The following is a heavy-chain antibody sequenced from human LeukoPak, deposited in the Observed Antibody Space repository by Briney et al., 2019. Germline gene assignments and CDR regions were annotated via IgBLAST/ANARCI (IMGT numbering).Heavy chain of an antibody. CDR1: GGTFSSYA. CDR3: ARDRNWDSCGYYYYWFDP. J-gene: IGHJ5*02. Sequence: SVKVSCKASGGTFSSYAISWVRQAPGQGLEWMGGIIPIFGTANYAQKFQGRVTITADESTSTAYMELSSLRSEDTAVYYCARDRNWDSCGYYYYWFDPWGQGTLVTVSS. D-gene: IGHD3-22*01. CDR2: IIPIFGTA. V-gene: IGHV1-69*13.